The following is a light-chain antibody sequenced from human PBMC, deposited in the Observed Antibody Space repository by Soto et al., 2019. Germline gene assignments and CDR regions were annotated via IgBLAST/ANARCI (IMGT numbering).Light chain of an antibody. CDR2: GAS. Sequence: EIVLTQSPGTLSLSPGERATLSCRASQSLSSSYLAWYQQKPGQSPRLLIYGASSRATGIPDRFSGSGSGTDFTLTISRLEPEDFAVYYCQQHGSSPRTFGQGTKVEIK. CDR3: QQHGSSPRT. J-gene: IGKJ1*01. V-gene: IGKV3-20*01. CDR1: QSLSSSY.